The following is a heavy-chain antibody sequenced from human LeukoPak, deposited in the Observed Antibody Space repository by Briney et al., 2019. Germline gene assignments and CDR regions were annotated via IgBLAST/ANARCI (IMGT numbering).Heavy chain of an antibody. D-gene: IGHD1-1*01. Sequence: SETLSLTCTVSGASITTYYWTWVRQAPGKGLEFIAYIYNDITNYNPSLKRRAPISIDAFKNQVSLRLSPVTAADTAVYYCARAPRLLASWGQGILVTVSS. V-gene: IGHV4-4*09. CDR1: GASITTYY. CDR2: IYNDIT. CDR3: ARAPRLLAS. J-gene: IGHJ4*02.